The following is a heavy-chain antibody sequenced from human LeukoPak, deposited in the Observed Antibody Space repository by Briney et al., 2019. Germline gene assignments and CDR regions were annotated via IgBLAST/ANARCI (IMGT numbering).Heavy chain of an antibody. Sequence: GGSLRLSCAVSGFTFDEYGMSWVRQVPGKGLEWVSGINRNGGIRGHADSVKGRFTISRDNAKNFLYLQMDSLRAEDTAVYYCAKGPFVLVVTPVAGWFAPWGQGTLVIVSS. CDR2: INRNGGIR. V-gene: IGHV3-20*04. CDR1: GFTFDEYG. CDR3: AKGPFVLVVTPVAGWFAP. J-gene: IGHJ5*02. D-gene: IGHD2-8*02.